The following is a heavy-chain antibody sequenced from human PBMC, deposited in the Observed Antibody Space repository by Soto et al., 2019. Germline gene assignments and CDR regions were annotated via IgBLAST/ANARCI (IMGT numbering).Heavy chain of an antibody. D-gene: IGHD3-10*01. CDR3: TTDSYITVKPVRLDY. Sequence: EVQLVESGGGLVKPGGSLTLSCAASGFTFSNAWINWVRQAPGKGLEWVGRVKSKTHGGTTDFAASVKGRFAISRDDSISMAFMRMNSLKIEDTAVYYWTTDSYITVKPVRLDYWGHGTLVTVSS. V-gene: IGHV3-15*07. J-gene: IGHJ4*01. CDR2: VKSKTHGGTT. CDR1: GFTFSNAW.